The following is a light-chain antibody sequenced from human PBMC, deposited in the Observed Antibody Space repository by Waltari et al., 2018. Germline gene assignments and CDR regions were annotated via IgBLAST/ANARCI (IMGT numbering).Light chain of an antibody. Sequence: DIQMTQSPSTLSASVGDRVTIPCRASRSISTWVAWYQQKPGKAPQLLISKASSLESGVPSRFSGSGSGTDFTLTISSLQPEDFATYYCQQYNSYWWTFGQGTKVEIK. CDR2: KAS. CDR1: RSISTW. V-gene: IGKV1-5*03. CDR3: QQYNSYWWT. J-gene: IGKJ1*01.